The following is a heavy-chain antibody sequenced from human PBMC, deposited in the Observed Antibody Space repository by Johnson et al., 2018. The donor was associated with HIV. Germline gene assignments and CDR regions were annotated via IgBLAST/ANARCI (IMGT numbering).Heavy chain of an antibody. CDR2: VNWNGGST. Sequence: VRLVESGGGVERPGGSLRLSCVGSGFTFDEYGMSWVRQVPGKGLEWVSGVNWNGGSTGYAASVQGRFTIFRDNTKNSLYIQMSGLREEDTALYYCARDEPIVVVVAAIGDAFDIWGQGTMVTVSS. V-gene: IGHV3-20*04. CDR3: ARDEPIVVVVAAIGDAFDI. D-gene: IGHD2-15*01. J-gene: IGHJ3*02. CDR1: GFTFDEYG.